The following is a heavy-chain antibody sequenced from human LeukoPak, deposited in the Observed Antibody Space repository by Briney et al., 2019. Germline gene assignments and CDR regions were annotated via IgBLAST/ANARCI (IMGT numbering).Heavy chain of an antibody. CDR3: ARDLTSYGMDV. J-gene: IGHJ6*02. CDR2: IYSGGST. Sequence: GGSLRLSCAASGFTVSSNYMSWVRQAPGKGLEWVSVIYSGGSTYYADSVKGRFTISRDNSKNTLYLQMNSLRAEDTAMYYCARDLTSYGMDVWGQGTTVTVSS. V-gene: IGHV3-66*01. CDR1: GFTVSSNY.